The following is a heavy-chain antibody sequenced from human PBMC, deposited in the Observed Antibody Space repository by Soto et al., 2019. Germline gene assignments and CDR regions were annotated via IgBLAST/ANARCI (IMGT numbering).Heavy chain of an antibody. CDR3: ARDSYAMSSFALDV. J-gene: IGHJ6*02. CDR1: GDSISSGGFP. Sequence: QLQLQESGSGLVETAQTLSLTCIVSGDSISSGGFPWTWIRQSTGKVLAWIGYVYRTGATSYNPSLESRASISVDTSRNQFSLKLMSVTPADSAVYFCARDSYAMSSFALDVWGRGTAVTVSS. D-gene: IGHD2-2*01. V-gene: IGHV4-30-2*06. CDR2: VYRTGAT.